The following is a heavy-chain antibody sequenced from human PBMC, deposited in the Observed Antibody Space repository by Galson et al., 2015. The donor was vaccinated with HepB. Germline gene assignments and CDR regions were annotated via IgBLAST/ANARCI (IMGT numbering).Heavy chain of an antibody. CDR1: GGTFSSYA. CDR3: ARGGDYDFWSGYYRRGMDV. J-gene: IGHJ6*02. Sequence: SVKVSCKASGGTFSSYAISWVRQAPGQGLEWMGGIIPIFGTANYAQKFQGRVTITADESTSTAYMELSSLRSEDTAVYYCARGGDYDFWSGYYRRGMDVWGQGTTVTVSS. V-gene: IGHV1-69*13. D-gene: IGHD3-3*01. CDR2: IIPIFGTA.